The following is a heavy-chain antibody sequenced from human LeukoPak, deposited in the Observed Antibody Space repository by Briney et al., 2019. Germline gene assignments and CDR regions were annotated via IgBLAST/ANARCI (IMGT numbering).Heavy chain of an antibody. V-gene: IGHV1-69*05. CDR3: ARDLHRVVVRGVPHYYYYMDV. D-gene: IGHD3-10*01. J-gene: IGHJ6*03. CDR1: GGTFSSYA. CDR2: IIPIFGTA. Sequence: SVKVSCKASGGTFSSYAISWVRQAPGQGLEWMGGIIPIFGTANYAQKFQGRVTMTTDTSTSTAYMELRSLRSDDTAMYYCARDLHRVVVRGVPHYYYYMDVWGKGTTVTISS.